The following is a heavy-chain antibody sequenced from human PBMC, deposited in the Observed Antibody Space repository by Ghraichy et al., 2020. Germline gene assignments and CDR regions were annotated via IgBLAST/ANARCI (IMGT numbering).Heavy chain of an antibody. D-gene: IGHD1-26*01. Sequence: VKVSCKASGGTFSSYAISWVRQAPGQGLEWMGRIIPILGIANYAQKFQGRVTITADKSTSTAYMELSSLRSEDTAVYYCARETLVGASDAFDIWGQGTMVTVSS. CDR3: ARETLVGASDAFDI. CDR2: IIPILGIA. CDR1: GGTFSSYA. J-gene: IGHJ3*02. V-gene: IGHV1-69*10.